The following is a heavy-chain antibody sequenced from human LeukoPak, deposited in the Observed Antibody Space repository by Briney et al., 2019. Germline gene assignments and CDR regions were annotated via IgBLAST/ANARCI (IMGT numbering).Heavy chain of an antibody. Sequence: GASVKVSCKASGYTFTGYYMHWVRQAPGQGLEWMGRINPNSGGTNYAQKFQGRVTMTRDTCISTAYMELSRLRSDDTAVYYCARGGGRGYYDSSGYYHVRWGQGTLVTVSS. V-gene: IGHV1-2*06. CDR2: INPNSGGT. J-gene: IGHJ4*02. CDR3: ARGGGRGYYDSSGYYHVR. D-gene: IGHD3-22*01. CDR1: GYTFTGYY.